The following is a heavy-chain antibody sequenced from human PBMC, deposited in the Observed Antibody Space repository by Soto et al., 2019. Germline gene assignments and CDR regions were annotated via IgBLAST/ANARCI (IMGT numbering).Heavy chain of an antibody. CDR2: IYSGGST. CDR1: GFTVSNSY. Sequence: GGSLRLSCAASGFTVSNSYMSWVRQAPGKGLEWAPAIYSGGSTYYADSVKGRFTISRDNSKNTLYLQMNSLRAEDTAVYYCARGDPIYYDSSGYFELDYWGQGTLVTVSS. CDR3: ARGDPIYYDSSGYFELDY. V-gene: IGHV3-66*01. J-gene: IGHJ4*02. D-gene: IGHD3-22*01.